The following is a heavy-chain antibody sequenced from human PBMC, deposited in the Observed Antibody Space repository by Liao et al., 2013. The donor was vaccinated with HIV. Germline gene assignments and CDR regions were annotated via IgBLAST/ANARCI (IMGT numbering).Heavy chain of an antibody. CDR3: GRLGQPSGDVYTGGYYYIGR. J-gene: IGHJ6*03. D-gene: IGHD3-10*01. CDR1: GSSISSAY. CDR2: ISHSGLT. Sequence: QVQLQESGPGLVKPSETLSLTCSVSGSSISSAYWGWIRQAPGKGLEWIGHISHSGLTNNNPSLKSRVTISIDQSTNAFFLDLSSVTAADTGVYYCGRLGQPSGDVYTGGYYYIGRLGQRDHGHRLL. V-gene: IGHV4-59*01.